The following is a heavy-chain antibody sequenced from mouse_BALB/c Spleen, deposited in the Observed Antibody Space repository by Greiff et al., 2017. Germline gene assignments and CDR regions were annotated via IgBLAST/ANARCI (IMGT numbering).Heavy chain of an antibody. J-gene: IGHJ3*01. CDR2: IWGGGST. Sequence: VKLQESGPGLVAPSQSLSITCTVSGFSLSSYSVHWVRQPPGKGLEWLGMIWGGGSTDYNSALKSRLSISKDNSKSQVFLKMNSMQTDDTAMYYCARNDSSYVGFAYWGQGTLVTVSA. V-gene: IGHV2-6-4*01. D-gene: IGHD1-1*01. CDR3: ARNDSSYVGFAY. CDR1: GFSLSSYS.